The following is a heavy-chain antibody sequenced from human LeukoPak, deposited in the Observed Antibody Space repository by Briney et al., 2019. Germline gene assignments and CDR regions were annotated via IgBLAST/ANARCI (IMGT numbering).Heavy chain of an antibody. CDR1: GFTFSAYE. Sequence: GGSLRLSCAASGFTFSAYEMNWVRQAPGKGLEWLSYISGSGDTIYYAESVKGRFAISRDNAKNSLYLQMSSLRAEDTAVYYCVSAYGGLLDYWGQGTLVTVSS. CDR3: VSAYGGLLDY. V-gene: IGHV3-48*03. CDR2: ISGSGDTI. J-gene: IGHJ4*02. D-gene: IGHD3-16*01.